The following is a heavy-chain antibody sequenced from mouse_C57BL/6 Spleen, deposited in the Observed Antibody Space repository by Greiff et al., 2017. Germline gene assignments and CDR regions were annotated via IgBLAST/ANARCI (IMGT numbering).Heavy chain of an antibody. J-gene: IGHJ2*01. V-gene: IGHV1-64*01. CDR2: IHPNSGST. Sequence: QVQLQQPGAELVKPGASVKLSCKASGYTFTSYWMHWVKQRPGQGLEWIGMIHPNSGSTNYNEKFKSKATLTVDKSSSTAYMQLSSLTYEDSAVYYCARRHYYGSRDFDYWGQGTTLTVSS. CDR3: ARRHYYGSRDFDY. CDR1: GYTFTSYW. D-gene: IGHD1-1*01.